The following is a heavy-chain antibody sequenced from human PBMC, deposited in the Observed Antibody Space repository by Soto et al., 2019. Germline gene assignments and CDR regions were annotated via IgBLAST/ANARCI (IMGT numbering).Heavy chain of an antibody. J-gene: IGHJ4*02. CDR2: IKQDGSEK. D-gene: IGHD3-9*01. CDR1: GFTFSSYW. V-gene: IGHV3-7*05. CDR3: ARVGAVSYDILTGYNRYYFHY. Sequence: EVQLVESGGGLVQPGGSLRLSCAASGFTFSSYWMSWVRQAPGKGLEWVANIKQDGSEKYCVDSVKGRFTISRDNAKNSLYLQMNTLRAEDTAVYYCARVGAVSYDILTGYNRYYFHYWGQGTLVTVSS.